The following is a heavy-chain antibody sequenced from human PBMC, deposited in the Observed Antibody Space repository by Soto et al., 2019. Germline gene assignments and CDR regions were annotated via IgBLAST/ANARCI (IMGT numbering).Heavy chain of an antibody. V-gene: IGHV3-30*18. CDR1: GFTFRRYG. CDR2: IKSDGRTT. Sequence: QVKLVESGGGVVQSGRSRRLSCAASGFTFRRYGMHWVRQSPGKGLEWMAVIKSDGRTTDYADSVKGRFFISRDNTRNMLYLQMNSLRADDTAVYYCAKPRSGLEWPPFDPWAQGTLVTVSS. D-gene: IGHD3-3*01. CDR3: AKPRSGLEWPPFDP. J-gene: IGHJ5*02.